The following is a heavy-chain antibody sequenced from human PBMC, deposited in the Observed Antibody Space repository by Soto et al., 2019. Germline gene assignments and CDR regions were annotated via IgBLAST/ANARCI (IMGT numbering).Heavy chain of an antibody. J-gene: IGHJ6*02. Sequence: ASVKISCKASGYTFTSYYMHWVRQAPGQGLEWMGIINPSDGSTSYAQKFQGRVTMTRDTSTSTVYMELSSLRSEDTAVYYCARDLWFGESLGYYYGMDVWGQGTTVTVSS. V-gene: IGHV1-46*01. CDR2: INPSDGST. CDR3: ARDLWFGESLGYYYGMDV. D-gene: IGHD3-10*01. CDR1: GYTFTSYY.